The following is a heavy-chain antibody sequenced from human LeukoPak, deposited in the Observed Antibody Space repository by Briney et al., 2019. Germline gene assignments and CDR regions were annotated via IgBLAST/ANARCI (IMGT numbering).Heavy chain of an antibody. J-gene: IGHJ6*02. D-gene: IGHD2-15*01. Sequence: GASVKVSCKASGGTFSSYAISWVRQAPGQGLEWMGGIIPIFGTANYAQKFQGRVTITADESTSTAYMELSSLRSEDTAVYYCARAAVVVAAINYYYYGMDVWGQGTTVTVSS. V-gene: IGHV1-69*13. CDR2: IIPIFGTA. CDR1: GGTFSSYA. CDR3: ARAAVVVAAINYYYYGMDV.